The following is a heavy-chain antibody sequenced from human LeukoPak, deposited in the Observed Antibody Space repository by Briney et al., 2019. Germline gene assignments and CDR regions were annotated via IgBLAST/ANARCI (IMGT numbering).Heavy chain of an antibody. CDR1: GFTVSSNY. J-gene: IGHJ3*02. CDR3: ARDPVEMATNYAFDI. V-gene: IGHV3-53*01. CDR2: IYIGGST. Sequence: GGSLRLSCAASGFTVSSNYMSWVRQAPGKGLEWVSVIYIGGSTYYADSVKGRFTISRDNAKNSLYLQMNSLRAEDTAVYYCARDPVEMATNYAFDIWGQGTMVTVSS. D-gene: IGHD5-24*01.